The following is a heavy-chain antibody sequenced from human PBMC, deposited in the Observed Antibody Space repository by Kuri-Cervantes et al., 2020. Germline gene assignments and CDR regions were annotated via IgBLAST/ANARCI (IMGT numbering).Heavy chain of an antibody. Sequence: SETMSLTCTVSGGSISSYYWSWIRQPPGKGLEWIGYIYYSGSTNYNPSLKSRVTMSVDTSKNQFSLKLRSVTAADTAVYYCARTGGQLCFGEFAVDAFDIWGQGIMVTVSS. CDR2: IYYSGST. V-gene: IGHV4-59*01. CDR3: ARTGGQLCFGEFAVDAFDI. J-gene: IGHJ3*02. CDR1: GGSISSYY. D-gene: IGHD3-10*01.